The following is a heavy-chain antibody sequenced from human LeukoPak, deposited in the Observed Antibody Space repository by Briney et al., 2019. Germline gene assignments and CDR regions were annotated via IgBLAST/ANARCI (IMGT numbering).Heavy chain of an antibody. CDR2: IKQDGSEK. J-gene: IGHJ6*03. V-gene: IGHV3-7*01. Sequence: GGSLRLSCAASGFTFSSYEMNWVRQAPGKGLEWVADIKQDGSEKYYVDSVKGRFTISRDNAKNSLYLQMNSLRAEDTAVYYCAREGVAVAGTARGMDVWGKGTTVTVSS. CDR3: AREGVAVAGTARGMDV. CDR1: GFTFSSYE. D-gene: IGHD6-19*01.